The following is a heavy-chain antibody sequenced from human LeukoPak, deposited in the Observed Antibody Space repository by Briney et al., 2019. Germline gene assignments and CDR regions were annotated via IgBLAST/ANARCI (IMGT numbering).Heavy chain of an antibody. CDR2: IYYSGST. Sequence: SETLSLTCTVSGGSISSYYWSWIRQPPGKGLEWIGYIYYSGSTNYNPSLKSRVTISVDTSKNQFSLKLTSMTAADTAVYYCARDSSGWFASDYWGQGTLVTVSS. J-gene: IGHJ4*02. CDR3: ARDSSGWFASDY. D-gene: IGHD6-19*01. V-gene: IGHV4-59*12. CDR1: GGSISSYY.